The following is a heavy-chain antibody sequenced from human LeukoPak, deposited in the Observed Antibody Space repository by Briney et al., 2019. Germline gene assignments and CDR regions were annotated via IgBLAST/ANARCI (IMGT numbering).Heavy chain of an antibody. Sequence: GESLKISCKGSGYRFTSYWIGWVRPMPGKGLEWMGIIYPGDSDTRYSPSFQGQVTISADKSISTAYLQWSSLKASDTAMYYCARTGHGSGSYYNEDYWGQGTLVTVSS. CDR1: GYRFTSYW. J-gene: IGHJ4*02. CDR2: IYPGDSDT. CDR3: ARTGHGSGSYYNEDY. V-gene: IGHV5-51*01. D-gene: IGHD3-10*01.